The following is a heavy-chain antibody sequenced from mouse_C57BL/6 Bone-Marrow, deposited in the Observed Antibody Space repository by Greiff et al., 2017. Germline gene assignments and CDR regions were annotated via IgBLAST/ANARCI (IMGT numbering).Heavy chain of an antibody. CDR1: GYTFTSYW. CDR2: IDPSVSYP. J-gene: IGHJ2*01. D-gene: IGHD5-1*01. V-gene: IGHV1-69*01. CDR3: ARLEYHYY. Sequence: QVQLQQPGAELVMPGASVKLSCKASGYTFTSYWMHWVKQRPGHGLEWIGEIDPSVSYPNSNQNLKGKSKFTVDKSSSTAYMQLSSLTSEDAAVYYCARLEYHYYWGQGTTLTVSS.